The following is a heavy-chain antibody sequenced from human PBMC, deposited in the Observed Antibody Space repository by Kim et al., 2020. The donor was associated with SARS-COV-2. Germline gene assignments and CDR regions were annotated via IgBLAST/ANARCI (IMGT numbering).Heavy chain of an antibody. J-gene: IGHJ4*02. D-gene: IGHD3-10*01. V-gene: IGHV3-23*01. CDR2: ISGSGGST. CDR3: AKDQRAKYFGSGSPGY. CDR1: GFTFSSYA. Sequence: GGSLRLSCAASGFTFSSYAMSWVRQAPGKGLEWVSTISGSGGSTYYADSVKGRFTISRDNSKNTLYLQMNSLRAEDTAVYYCAKDQRAKYFGSGSPGYWGQGTLVTVSS.